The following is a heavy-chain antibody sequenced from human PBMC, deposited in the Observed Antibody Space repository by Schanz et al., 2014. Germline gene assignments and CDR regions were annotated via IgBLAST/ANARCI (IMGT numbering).Heavy chain of an antibody. D-gene: IGHD3-16*02. CDR3: ARDNRYYLFDY. J-gene: IGHJ4*02. Sequence: EVQLVQSGGGLVQPGGSLKLSCAASGLIFSNYVMSWVRQAPGKGLEYVSSISSKGDMTFYGNSVKGRFTISRDNSKNTLYLQLGSLSAEDTAVYFCARDNRYYLFDYWGQGALVTVSS. CDR1: GLIFSNYV. V-gene: IGHV3-64*01. CDR2: ISSKGDMT.